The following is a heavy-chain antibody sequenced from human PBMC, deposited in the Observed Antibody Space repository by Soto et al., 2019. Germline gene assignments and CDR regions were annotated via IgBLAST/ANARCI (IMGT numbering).Heavy chain of an antibody. CDR1: GGTFSTSA. CDR2: IVPIYDTP. J-gene: IGHJ3*02. V-gene: IGHV1-69*06. Sequence: QVQLVQSGAEVKKPGSSVKVSCRASGGTFSTSAMIWARQAPAQGFEWGGGIVPIYDTPVFVQKFQDRVTISADISTGTVYMEVSSLTSEDTAVYFCATERGHRPVAGSAAFDTWGQGTMITV. CDR3: ATERGHRPVAGSAAFDT. D-gene: IGHD6-19*01.